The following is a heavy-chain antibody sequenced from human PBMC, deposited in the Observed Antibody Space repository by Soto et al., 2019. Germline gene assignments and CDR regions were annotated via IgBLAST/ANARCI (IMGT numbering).Heavy chain of an antibody. CDR3: ARAHAPTLPFDY. CDR1: GGSMRNVY. V-gene: IGHV4-59*01. CDR2: IFHSGNA. Sequence: SETLSLTCTVSGGSMRNVYWSWIRQPAGKRLEWIGFIFHSGNAKYNPSLKSRVTISIDTSKSQFSLSLDSVTAADTAVYFCARAHAPTLPFDYWGLGTLVTVSS. D-gene: IGHD2-15*01. J-gene: IGHJ4*01.